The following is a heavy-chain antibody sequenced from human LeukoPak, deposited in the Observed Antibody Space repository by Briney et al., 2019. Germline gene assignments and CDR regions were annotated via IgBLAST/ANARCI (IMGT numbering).Heavy chain of an antibody. CDR2: ISSSSSTI. V-gene: IGHV3-48*02. J-gene: IGHJ4*02. CDR3: ARDRDYGDYSFDY. Sequence: PGGSLRLSCSASGFTFSSYAMHWVRQAPGKGLEWVSYISSSSSTIYYADSVKGRFTISRDNAKNSLYLQMNSLRDEDTAVYYCARDRDYGDYSFDYWGQGTLVTVSS. CDR1: GFTFSSYA. D-gene: IGHD4-17*01.